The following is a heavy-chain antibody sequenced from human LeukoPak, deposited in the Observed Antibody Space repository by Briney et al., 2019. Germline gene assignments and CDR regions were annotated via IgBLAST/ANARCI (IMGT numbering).Heavy chain of an antibody. D-gene: IGHD6-19*01. CDR3: ARVGQRKRSVAAPRYYYYYMDV. Sequence: PSETLSLTCAVSGGSISSGSYYWSWIRQPAGKGLEWIGRIYTSGITNYNPSLKSRVTISVDTSKNQFSLKLSSVTAADTAVYYCARVGQRKRSVAAPRYYYYYMDVWGKGTTVTVSS. CDR2: IYTSGIT. V-gene: IGHV4-61*02. CDR1: GGSISSGSYY. J-gene: IGHJ6*03.